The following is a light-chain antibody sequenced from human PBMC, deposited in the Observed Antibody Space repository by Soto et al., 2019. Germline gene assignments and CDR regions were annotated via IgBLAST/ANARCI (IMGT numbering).Light chain of an antibody. CDR2: GAS. CDR3: QHYGSSLSST. J-gene: IGKJ5*01. Sequence: EIVLTQSPGTLSLSPGERATLSCRASQSISSSYLAWYQQKPGQAPRLLIYGASSRASGFPNRFSGSGSGTDFTLTISRLEPEDFAVYYCQHYGSSLSSTFGQGTRLEIK. V-gene: IGKV3-20*01. CDR1: QSISSSY.